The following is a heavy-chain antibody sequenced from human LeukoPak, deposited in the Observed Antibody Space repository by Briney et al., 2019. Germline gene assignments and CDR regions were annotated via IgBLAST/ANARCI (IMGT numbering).Heavy chain of an antibody. V-gene: IGHV1-24*01. D-gene: IGHD2-15*01. CDR1: GYTLTELS. CDR2: FDPEDGET. Sequence: ASVKVSCKVSGYTLTELSMHWVRQAPGKGLEWMGGFDPEDGETIYAQKFQGRVTMTEGTSTDTAYMELSSLRSEDTAVYYCATWDYCSGGSCYSFDYWGQGTLVTVSS. CDR3: ATWDYCSGGSCYSFDY. J-gene: IGHJ4*02.